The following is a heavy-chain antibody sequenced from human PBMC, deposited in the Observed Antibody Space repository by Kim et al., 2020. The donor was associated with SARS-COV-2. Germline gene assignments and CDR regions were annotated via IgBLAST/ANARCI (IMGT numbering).Heavy chain of an antibody. CDR1: GGSISSGGYY. J-gene: IGHJ5*02. CDR2: IYYSGST. Sequence: SETLSLTCTVSGGSISSGGYYWSWIRQHPGKGLEWIGYIYYSGSTYYNPSLKSRVTISVDTSKNQFSLKLSSVTAADTAVYYCARVGDDYVWGSYQPIGWFDPWGQGTLVTVSS. D-gene: IGHD3-16*02. V-gene: IGHV4-31*03. CDR3: ARVGDDYVWGSYQPIGWFDP.